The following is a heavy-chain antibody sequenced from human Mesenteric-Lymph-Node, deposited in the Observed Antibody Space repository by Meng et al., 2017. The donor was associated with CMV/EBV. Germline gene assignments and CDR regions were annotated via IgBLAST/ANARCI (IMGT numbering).Heavy chain of an antibody. D-gene: IGHD3-22*01. CDR2: IDPYIGGT. CDR3: AREFYFDTSGYPELDF. CDR1: GYTFTNFG. V-gene: IGHV1-2*02. Sequence: ASVKVSCKASGYTFTNFGISWVRQAPGQGLEWMGWIDPYIGGTDYAQKFQGRVTMTRDTSISTVYMELSRLKSDDTALYYCAREFYFDTSGYPELDFWGQGTQVTVSS. J-gene: IGHJ4*02.